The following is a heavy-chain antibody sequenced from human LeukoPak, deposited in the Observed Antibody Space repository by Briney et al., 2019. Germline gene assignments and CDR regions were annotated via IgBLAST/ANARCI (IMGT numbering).Heavy chain of an antibody. V-gene: IGHV3-74*01. D-gene: IGHD3-22*01. J-gene: IGHJ3*02. CDR3: ARDPEAYYYDSSGYYFDI. Sequence: PGGSLRLSCAASGFTFSSYWMHWVRQAPGKGLVWVSRINSDGSSTSYADSVKGRFTISRDNAKNSLYLQMNSLRAEDTAVYYCARDPEAYYYDSSGYYFDIWGQGAMVTVSS. CDR1: GFTFSSYW. CDR2: INSDGSST.